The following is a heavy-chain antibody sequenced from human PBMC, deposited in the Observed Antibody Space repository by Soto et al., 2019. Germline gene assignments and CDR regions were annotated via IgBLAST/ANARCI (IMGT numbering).Heavy chain of an antibody. D-gene: IGHD3-10*01. CDR1: GYTFTDLY. CDR2: IDPKSGVS. J-gene: IGHJ4*02. CDR3: ARDNYGPLDY. V-gene: IGHV1-2*02. Sequence: QVQLVQSGADVKKPGASVRVSCKPSGYTFTDLYIHWVRQAPGLGLEWMGWIDPKSGVSRKTQKFQGSLTMTRDTSTNTVYMELSSLRSDDTAVCYCARDNYGPLDYWGQGTLVTVSS.